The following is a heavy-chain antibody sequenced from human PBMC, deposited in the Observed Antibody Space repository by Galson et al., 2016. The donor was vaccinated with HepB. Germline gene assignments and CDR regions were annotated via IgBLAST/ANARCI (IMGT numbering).Heavy chain of an antibody. D-gene: IGHD5-18*01. CDR2: IDYSGST. CDR1: GDSINSGGYY. V-gene: IGHV4-31*03. CDR3: ASGWGYKYGS. Sequence: TLSLTCTVSGDSINSGGYYWSWIRQHPGKGLEWIGNIDYSGSTYYNPSLKSRLIISLDTSKTHFSLGVSSVTAADTAIYYCASGWGYKYGSWGQGTLVTVSS. J-gene: IGHJ5*02.